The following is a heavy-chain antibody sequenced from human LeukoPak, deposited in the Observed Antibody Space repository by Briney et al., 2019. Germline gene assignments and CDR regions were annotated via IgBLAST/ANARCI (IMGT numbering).Heavy chain of an antibody. D-gene: IGHD4-17*01. V-gene: IGHV3-69-1*01. Sequence: GGSLRLSCAASGFPLSEYSMNWVRQAPGKGLEWVSYIDSSSTIYYADSVKGRFTISRDNAKNSLYLQLNSLRAEDTAVYYCARGLYDYGEYIDYWGQGTLVTVSS. CDR2: IDSSSTI. J-gene: IGHJ4*02. CDR3: ARGLYDYGEYIDY. CDR1: GFPLSEYS.